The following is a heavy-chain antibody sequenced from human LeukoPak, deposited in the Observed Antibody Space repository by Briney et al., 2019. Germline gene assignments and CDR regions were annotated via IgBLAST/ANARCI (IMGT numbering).Heavy chain of an antibody. Sequence: PSGTLSLTCTVSGGSISSYYWSWIRQPAGEGLEWIGRIYTSGSTDYNPSLKSRVTMSVDTSKNQFSLKLSSVTAADTAVYYCARDRKGTLWFGELLSPNWFDPWGQGTLVTVSS. J-gene: IGHJ5*02. CDR3: ARDRKGTLWFGELLSPNWFDP. CDR1: GGSISSYY. V-gene: IGHV4-4*07. D-gene: IGHD3-10*01. CDR2: IYTSGST.